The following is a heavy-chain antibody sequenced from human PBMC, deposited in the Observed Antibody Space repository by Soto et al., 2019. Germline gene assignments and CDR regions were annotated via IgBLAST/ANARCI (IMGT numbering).Heavy chain of an antibody. J-gene: IGHJ6*02. D-gene: IGHD6-13*01. CDR3: ARERLHSSSWYNGMDV. CDR2: IIPIFGTA. V-gene: IGHV1-69*13. CDR1: GGTFSSYA. Sequence: ASVKVSCKASGGTFSSYAISWVRQAPGQGLEWMGGIIPIFGTANYAQKFQGRVTITADESTSTAYMELSSLRSEDTAVYYCARERLHSSSWYNGMDVWGQGTTVTVSS.